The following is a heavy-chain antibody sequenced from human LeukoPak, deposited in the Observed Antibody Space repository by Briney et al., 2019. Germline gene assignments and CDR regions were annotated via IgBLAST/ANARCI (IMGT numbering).Heavy chain of an antibody. D-gene: IGHD6-19*01. CDR2: INHSGST. CDR3: ARNGWYSVDY. Sequence: PSETLSLTCAVSGGSFTESFSTYYWSWIRQPPGKGLEWIGEINHSGSTTYTPSLKSRVTISIDTSKNHFSLKLSSVTAADTAMYYCARNGWYSVDYWGQGTQVIVSS. CDR1: GGSFTESFSTYY. J-gene: IGHJ4*02. V-gene: IGHV4-34*01.